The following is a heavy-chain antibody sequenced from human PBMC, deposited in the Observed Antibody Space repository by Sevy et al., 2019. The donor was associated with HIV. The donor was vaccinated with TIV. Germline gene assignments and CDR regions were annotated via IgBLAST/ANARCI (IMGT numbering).Heavy chain of an antibody. V-gene: IGHV4-61*08. CDR3: ARGGLGEMATTYYFDY. CDR2: IHYSGNT. D-gene: IGHD5-12*01. Sequence: SETLSLTCTVSGGSVSSGGHYWGWVRQPPGKGLEWIGYIHYSGNTNYNPSLKSRVTISVDTSKEQFSLKLSSVTAADTAVYYCARGGLGEMATTYYFDYWGQGTLVTVSS. CDR1: GGSVSSGGHY. J-gene: IGHJ4*02.